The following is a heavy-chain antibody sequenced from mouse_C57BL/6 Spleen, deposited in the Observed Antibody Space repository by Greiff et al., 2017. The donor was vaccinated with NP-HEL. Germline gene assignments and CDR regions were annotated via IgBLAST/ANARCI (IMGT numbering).Heavy chain of an antibody. J-gene: IGHJ1*03. Sequence: QVQLQQPGAELVRPGTSVKLSCKASGYTFTSYWMHWVKQRPIQGLEWIGNIDPSDSETHYNQKFKDKATLTVDKSSSTAYMQLSSLTSEDSAVYYCARGPYYGSSHWYFDVWGTGTTVTVSS. V-gene: IGHV1-52*01. CDR3: ARGPYYGSSHWYFDV. CDR1: GYTFTSYW. CDR2: IDPSDSET. D-gene: IGHD1-1*01.